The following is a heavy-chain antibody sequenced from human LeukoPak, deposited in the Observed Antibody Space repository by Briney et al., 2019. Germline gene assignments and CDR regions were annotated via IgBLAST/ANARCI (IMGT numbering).Heavy chain of an antibody. J-gene: IGHJ6*03. CDR2: ILYDGSNK. D-gene: IGHD6-19*01. CDR3: ARLTGWHNYYSYMDV. CDR1: GFTFSSYG. V-gene: IGHV3-30*02. Sequence: PGGSLRLSCAASGFTFSSYGIYWVRQAPSKGLEWVASILYDGSNKFYLDSVKGRFTISRDNSKNTLYLQMNSLRAEDTAVYYCARLTGWHNYYSYMDVWGKGTTVTVSS.